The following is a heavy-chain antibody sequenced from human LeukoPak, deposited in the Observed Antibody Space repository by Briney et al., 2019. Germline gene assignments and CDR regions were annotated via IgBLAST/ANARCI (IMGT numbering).Heavy chain of an antibody. D-gene: IGHD2-2*01. CDR1: GFTFSTYG. J-gene: IGHJ4*02. CDR2: IRYDGSNK. CDR3: AAPGVPAATYYFDY. Sequence: LTGGSLRLSCAASGFTFSTYGMHWVRQAPGKGLEWVAFIRYDGSNKYYADSVKGRFTISRDNSKNTVYLQMNSLRAEDTAVYYCAAPGVPAATYYFDYWGQGTQVTVSS. V-gene: IGHV3-30*02.